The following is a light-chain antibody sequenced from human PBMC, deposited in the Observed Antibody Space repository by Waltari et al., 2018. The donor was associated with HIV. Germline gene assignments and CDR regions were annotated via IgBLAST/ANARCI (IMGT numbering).Light chain of an antibody. V-gene: IGKV3-15*01. CDR3: QQYKNGWT. CDR1: QSVSTS. CDR2: GTS. J-gene: IGKJ1*01. Sequence: EVVMAQYPATLSVSPGARAILSCRASQSVSTSLAWYQQKPGQAPRLLIFGTSTRATGVSARFSGSGSGTYFSLTISSLQSEDLAVYYCQQYKNGWTFGQGTKVDIK.